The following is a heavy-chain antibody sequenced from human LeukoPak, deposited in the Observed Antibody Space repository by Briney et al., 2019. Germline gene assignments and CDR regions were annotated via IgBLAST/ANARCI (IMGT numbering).Heavy chain of an antibody. CDR1: GGSFSGYY. V-gene: IGHV4-34*01. CDR2: INHSGST. D-gene: IGHD3-22*01. Sequence: SETLSLTCAVYGGSFSGYYWSWIRQPPGKGLEWIGEINHSGSTNYNPSLKSRVTISVDTSKNQFSLKLSSVTAADTAVYYCARAPPYYYDSSGYLFDYWGQGTLVTVSS. J-gene: IGHJ4*02. CDR3: ARAPPYYYDSSGYLFDY.